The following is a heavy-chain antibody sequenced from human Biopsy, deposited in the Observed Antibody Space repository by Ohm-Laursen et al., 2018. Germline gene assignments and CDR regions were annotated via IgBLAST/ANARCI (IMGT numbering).Heavy chain of an antibody. CDR3: ARRGSGGRSFDY. D-gene: IGHD2-15*01. J-gene: IGHJ4*02. Sequence: PSETLSLTCAVSRDSISNYYWTWIRQSPGKGLEWIGFISNSGNTNYNPSLKSRVTISADTSKNQFSLKLGSVTVADTAVFYCARRGSGGRSFDYWGQGSLVTVSS. V-gene: IGHV4-59*08. CDR1: RDSISNYY. CDR2: ISNSGNT.